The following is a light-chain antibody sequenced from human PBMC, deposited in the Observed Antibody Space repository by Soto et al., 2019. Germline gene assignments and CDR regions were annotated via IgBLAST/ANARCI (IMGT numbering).Light chain of an antibody. J-gene: IGKJ1*01. CDR1: QSISSW. CDR2: DAS. CDR3: QQYNSYSP. V-gene: IGKV1-5*01. Sequence: DIQMTQSPSTLSASVGDRVTITCRASQSISSWLAWYQQKPGKAPNLLIYDASSLESGVPSRFSGSGSGTEFTLTISSLQHDDFATYYCQQYNSYSPFGQGTKVEIK.